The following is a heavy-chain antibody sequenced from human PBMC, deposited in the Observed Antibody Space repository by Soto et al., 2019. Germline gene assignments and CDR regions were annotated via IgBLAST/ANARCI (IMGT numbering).Heavy chain of an antibody. CDR3: ARAAGSSGPWGSFDY. Sequence: QVQLQESGPGLVKPSQTLSLTCTVSGGSISSGGYYWSWIRQHPGKGLEWIGYIYYSGSTYYNPSLKNRVTKSGNTSKNQFSLKLSSVTAADTAVYYCARAAGSSGPWGSFDYWGQGTLVTVSS. J-gene: IGHJ4*02. D-gene: IGHD3-22*01. CDR1: GGSISSGGYY. CDR2: IYYSGST. V-gene: IGHV4-31*03.